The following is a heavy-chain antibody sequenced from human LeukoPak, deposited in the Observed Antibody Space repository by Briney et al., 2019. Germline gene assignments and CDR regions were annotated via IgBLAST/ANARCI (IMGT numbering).Heavy chain of an antibody. J-gene: IGHJ4*02. D-gene: IGHD1/OR15-1a*01. CDR1: GFIFGSSW. CDR3: VRHEHGPGY. CDR2: IKQDGSEK. Sequence: PGGSLRLSCAASGFIFGSSWMSWVRQAPGKGLEWVANIKQDGSEKHYVDSAKGRFTISRDNAKNSLFLQMNSLRVEDTALYYCVRHEHGPGYWGQGTLVTVSS. V-gene: IGHV3-7*03.